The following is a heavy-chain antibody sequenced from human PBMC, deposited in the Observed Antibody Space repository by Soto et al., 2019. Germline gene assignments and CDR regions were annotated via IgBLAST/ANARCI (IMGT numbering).Heavy chain of an antibody. CDR3: AKDGYSITRNKPLDY. D-gene: IGHD2-2*01. J-gene: IGHJ4*02. V-gene: IGHV3-23*01. Sequence: PGGSLRLSCAASRFTLSSYAMCWVRQAPGKWLEWVSSISVSGGSTYYADSVKGRFTISRDNSKNTLYLQMNSLRAEDTAVYYCAKDGYSITRNKPLDYWGQGXLVTVYS. CDR2: ISVSGGST. CDR1: RFTLSSYA.